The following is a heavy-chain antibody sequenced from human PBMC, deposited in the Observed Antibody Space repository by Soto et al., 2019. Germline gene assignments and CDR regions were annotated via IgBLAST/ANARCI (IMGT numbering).Heavy chain of an antibody. Sequence: PRGALRLSCVASVFTFSDYAMTWVRQAPGKGLEWVATISATGGNIEYTDSLKGRFTISRDNSKNTLYLQLNGLTSDDTAVHYCAKVAGGLGYFDLWGRGTLVTVSS. V-gene: IGHV3-23*01. CDR2: ISATGGNI. CDR1: VFTFSDYA. D-gene: IGHD3-16*01. J-gene: IGHJ2*01. CDR3: AKVAGGLGYFDL.